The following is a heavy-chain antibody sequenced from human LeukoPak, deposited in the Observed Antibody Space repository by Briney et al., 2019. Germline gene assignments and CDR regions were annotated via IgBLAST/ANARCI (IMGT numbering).Heavy chain of an antibody. D-gene: IGHD3-9*01. CDR2: IYYSGST. V-gene: IGHV4-59*01. CDR1: GGSISSYY. CDR3: ARVTIYDILTGYPLYYFDY. Sequence: PSETLSLTCTVSGGSISSYYWSWIRQPPGKGVEWIGYIYYSGSTNYNPSLKSRVTISVDASKNQFSLKLSSVTAADTAVYYCARVTIYDILTGYPLYYFDYWGQGTLVTVSS. J-gene: IGHJ4*02.